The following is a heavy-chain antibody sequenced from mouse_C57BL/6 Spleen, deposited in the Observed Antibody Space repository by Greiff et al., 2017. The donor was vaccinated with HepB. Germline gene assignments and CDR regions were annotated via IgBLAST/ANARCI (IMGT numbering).Heavy chain of an antibody. Sequence: VQLQQSGAELVMPGASVKLSCKASGYTFTSYWMHWVKQRPGQGLEWIGEIDPSDSYTNYNQKFKGKSTLTVDKSSSTAYMQLSSLTSEDSAVYYCARTTMVTTYYFDYWGQSTTLTVSS. CDR3: ARTTMVTTYYFDY. J-gene: IGHJ2*01. D-gene: IGHD2-2*01. CDR1: GYTFTSYW. CDR2: IDPSDSYT. V-gene: IGHV1-69*01.